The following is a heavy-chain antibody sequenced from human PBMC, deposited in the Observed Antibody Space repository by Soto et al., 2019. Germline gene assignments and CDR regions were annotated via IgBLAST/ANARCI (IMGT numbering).Heavy chain of an antibody. Sequence: QVQLVQSGAEVKKPGASVKVSCKASGYTFTTYGISWVREAPGHGLEGMGWISADNGNTNYAQTFQGRVTMTTDTSPSRAYMELTSFKSDDTAVYYCGRDQTAVAVDYYGMAGWDNGTTVTVSS. J-gene: IGHJ6*04. CDR1: GYTFTTYG. CDR2: ISADNGNT. CDR3: GRDQTAVAVDYYGMAG. V-gene: IGHV1-18*01. D-gene: IGHD6-19*01.